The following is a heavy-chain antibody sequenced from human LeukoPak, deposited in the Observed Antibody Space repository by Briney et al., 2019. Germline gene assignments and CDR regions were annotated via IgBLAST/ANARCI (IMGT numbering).Heavy chain of an antibody. CDR3: ARHGDRGGGFDY. V-gene: IGHV4-39*01. J-gene: IGHJ4*02. Sequence: PAGTLSLTCTVSGGSISSSSYFWGWIRQPPGKGLEWIYSIFYRGSAYYNPSLKSRVTISVDTSKNQFSLKLSSVTAADTAVYYCARHGDRGGGFDYWGQGTLVTVSS. CDR2: IFYRGSA. CDR1: GGSISSSSYF. D-gene: IGHD3-10*01.